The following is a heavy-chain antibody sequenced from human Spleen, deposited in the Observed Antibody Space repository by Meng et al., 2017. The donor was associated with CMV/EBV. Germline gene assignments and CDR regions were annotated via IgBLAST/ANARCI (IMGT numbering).Heavy chain of an antibody. CDR2: IWYDGSNK. V-gene: IGHV3-33*01. J-gene: IGHJ4*02. Sequence: GGSLRLSCAASGFTFSSYGMHWVRQAPGKGLEWVAVIWYDGSNKYYADSVKGRFTISRDNSKNTLYLQMNSLRAEDTAVYYCAREGSDLVVAEPDYWGQGTLVTVSS. CDR1: GFTFSSYG. CDR3: AREGSDLVVAEPDY. D-gene: IGHD2-21*01.